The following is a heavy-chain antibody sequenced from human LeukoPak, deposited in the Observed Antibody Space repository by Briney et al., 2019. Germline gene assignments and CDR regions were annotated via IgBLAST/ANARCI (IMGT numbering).Heavy chain of an antibody. D-gene: IGHD2-2*01. CDR2: IYYSGST. CDR3: ARSGMGYCSSTSCYPFDY. Sequence: SETLSLTCIVSGGSISSYYWSWIRQPPGKGLEWIGYIYYSGSTNYNPSLKSRVTISVDTSKNQFSLKLSSVTAADTAVYYCARSGMGYCSSTSCYPFDYWGQGTLVTVSS. J-gene: IGHJ4*02. V-gene: IGHV4-59*01. CDR1: GGSISSYY.